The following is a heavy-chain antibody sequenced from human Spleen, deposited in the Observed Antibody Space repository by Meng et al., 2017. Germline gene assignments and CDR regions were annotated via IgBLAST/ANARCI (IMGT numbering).Heavy chain of an antibody. CDR2: IYYSGST. V-gene: IGHV4-59*01. Sequence: SETLSLTCTVSGGSISSYYWSWIRQPPGKGLEWIGYIYYSGSTNYNPSLKSRVTISVDTSKNQFSLKLRSVTAADTAVYYFARAGWGGYNTSGAFDIWGQGTMVTVS. CDR3: ARAGWGGYNTSGAFDI. D-gene: IGHD5-24*01. CDR1: GGSISSYY. J-gene: IGHJ3*02.